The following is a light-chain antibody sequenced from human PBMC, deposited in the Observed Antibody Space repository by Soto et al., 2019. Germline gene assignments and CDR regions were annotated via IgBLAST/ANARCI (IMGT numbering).Light chain of an antibody. CDR2: DAS. CDR1: QSISSY. CDR3: QQSYSSPFT. J-gene: IGKJ3*01. Sequence: DIQMTQSPSSLSASVGDRVTITCRASQSISSYLNWYQQKPGKAPNLLIYDASSLQSGVPSKFSGSGSGTDFTLTISSLQPDDCATYYCQQSYSSPFTFGPGNKVDIK. V-gene: IGKV1-39*01.